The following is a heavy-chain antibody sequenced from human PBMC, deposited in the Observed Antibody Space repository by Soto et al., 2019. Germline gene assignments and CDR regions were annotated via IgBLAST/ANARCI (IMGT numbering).Heavy chain of an antibody. D-gene: IGHD2-15*01. CDR2: ISAYNGNT. CDR3: ARDSEDIVVVVAATGHWFDP. V-gene: IGHV1-18*01. J-gene: IGHJ5*02. Sequence: ASVKVSCKASGYTFTSYGISWVRQAPGQGLEWMGWISAYNGNTNYAQKLQGRVTMTTDTSTSTAYMELRSLRSDDTAVYYCARDSEDIVVVVAATGHWFDPWGQGTLVTVSS. CDR1: GYTFTSYG.